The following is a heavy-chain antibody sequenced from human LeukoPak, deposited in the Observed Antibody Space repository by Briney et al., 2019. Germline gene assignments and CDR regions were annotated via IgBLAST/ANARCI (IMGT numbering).Heavy chain of an antibody. CDR1: GYTFTSYN. J-gene: IGHJ3*02. Sequence: ASVKVSCKASGYTFTSYNMHWARQAPGKGLAWMGIINHSGGSTSYAQKFQGRVTMTRDTSTSTVYMELSSLRSEDTAVYYCARATRIAAAGYNDAFDIWGQGTMVTVSS. D-gene: IGHD6-13*01. V-gene: IGHV1-46*01. CDR3: ARATRIAAAGYNDAFDI. CDR2: INHSGGST.